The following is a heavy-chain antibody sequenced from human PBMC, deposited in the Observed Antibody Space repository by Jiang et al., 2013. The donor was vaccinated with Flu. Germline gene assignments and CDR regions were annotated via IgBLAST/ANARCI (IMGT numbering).Heavy chain of an antibody. CDR2: IYTSGST. D-gene: IGHD3-22*01. CDR3: ARTLSYYYDSSGYYVDYFDY. V-gene: IGHV4-4*07. Sequence: LLKPSETLSLTCTVSGGSISSYYWSWIRQPAGKGLEWIGRIYTSGSTNYNPSLKSRVTMSVDTSKNQFSLKLSSVTAADTAVYYCARTLSYYYDSSGYYVDYFDYWGQGTLVTVSS. J-gene: IGHJ4*02. CDR1: GGSISSYY.